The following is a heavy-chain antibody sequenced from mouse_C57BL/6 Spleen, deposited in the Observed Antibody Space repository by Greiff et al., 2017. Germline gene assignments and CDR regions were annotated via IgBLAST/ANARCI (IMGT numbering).Heavy chain of an antibody. CDR3: ARGYGSIYAMDY. CDR2: IHPNSGST. Sequence: QVQLQQSGAELVKPGASVKLSCKASGYTFTSYWMHWVKQRPGQGLEWIGMIHPNSGSTNYNEKFKSKATLTVDKSSSTAYMQLSSLTSEDSAVYYCARGYGSIYAMDYWGQGTSVTVSS. V-gene: IGHV1-64*01. CDR1: GYTFTSYW. J-gene: IGHJ4*01. D-gene: IGHD1-1*01.